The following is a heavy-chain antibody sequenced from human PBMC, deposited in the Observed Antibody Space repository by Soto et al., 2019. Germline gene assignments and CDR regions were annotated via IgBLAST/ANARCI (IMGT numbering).Heavy chain of an antibody. CDR1: GYSFTSYW. D-gene: IGHD2-2*01. CDR2: IYPGDSDT. V-gene: IGHV5-51*01. CDR3: ARIYCSSTSCPINYYYYYMDV. Sequence: GESLKISCKGSGYSFTSYWIGWVRQMPGKGLKWMGIIYPGDSDTRYSPSFQGQVTISADKSISTAYLQWSSLKASDTAMYYCARIYCSSTSCPINYYYYYMDVWGKGTTVTVSS. J-gene: IGHJ6*03.